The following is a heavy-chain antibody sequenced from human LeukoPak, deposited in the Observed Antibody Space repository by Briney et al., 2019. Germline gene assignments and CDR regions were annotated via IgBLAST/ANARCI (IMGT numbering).Heavy chain of an antibody. D-gene: IGHD3-16*02. J-gene: IGHJ4*02. Sequence: PGGSLRLSCAASGFTFDDYAMHWVRHAPGKGLEWVSGISWNSGSIGYADSVKGRFTSRDNAKNSLYLQMNSLRAEDTALYYCAKDRARLGELSLYYFDYWGQGTLVTVSS. CDR1: GFTFDDYA. CDR2: ISWNSGSI. CDR3: AKDRARLGELSLYYFDY. V-gene: IGHV3-9*01.